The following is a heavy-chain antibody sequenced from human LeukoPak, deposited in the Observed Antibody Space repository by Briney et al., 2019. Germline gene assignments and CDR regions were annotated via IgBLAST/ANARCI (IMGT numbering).Heavy chain of an antibody. D-gene: IGHD3-3*01. CDR3: ARGYQPRYYDFWSGYSSPYYFDY. V-gene: IGHV5-51*01. Sequence: GESLKISCKGSGYSFTSYWIGWVRQMPGKGLEWMGIIYPGDSDTRCSPSFQGQVTISADKSISTAYLQWSSLKASDTAMYYCARGYQPRYYDFWSGYSSPYYFDYWGQGTLVTVSS. CDR2: IYPGDSDT. CDR1: GYSFTSYW. J-gene: IGHJ4*02.